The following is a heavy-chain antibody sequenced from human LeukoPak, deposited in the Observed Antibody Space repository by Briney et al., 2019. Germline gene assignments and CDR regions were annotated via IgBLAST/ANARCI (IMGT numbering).Heavy chain of an antibody. J-gene: IGHJ5*02. CDR2: INHSGNT. V-gene: IGHV4-34*01. CDR1: GGSFSGYY. CDR3: ARLWSEGNWENWFDP. Sequence: SETLSLTCAVYGGSFSGYYWSWIRQPPGKGLEWIGEINHSGNTNYNPSLKSRVTISVDTSKNQFSLKLSSVTAADTAVYYCARLWSEGNWENWFDPWGQGTLVTVSS. D-gene: IGHD3-3*01.